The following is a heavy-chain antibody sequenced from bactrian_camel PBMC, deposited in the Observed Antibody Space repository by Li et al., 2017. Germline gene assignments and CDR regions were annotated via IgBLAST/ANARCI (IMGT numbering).Heavy chain of an antibody. D-gene: IGHD6*01. V-gene: IGHV3S55*01. CDR2: IDSDGK. CDR1: QFTFSSSRSC. Sequence: HVQLVESGGGLVQAGGSLKLSCVASQFTFSSSRSCMGWFRQAPGKDREGVAHIDSDGKWNAESLKGRFTISKDNDKKYLFLQMDNLQPEDTAMYHCAGRGSWYCGSSRTAADFAYWGQGTQVTVS. J-gene: IGHJ6*01. CDR3: AGRGSWYCGSSRTAADFAY.